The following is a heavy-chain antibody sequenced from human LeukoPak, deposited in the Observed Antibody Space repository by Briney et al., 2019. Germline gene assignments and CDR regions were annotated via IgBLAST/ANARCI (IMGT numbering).Heavy chain of an antibody. Sequence: GGSLRLSCAASGFTFSSYVMHWVRQAPGKGLEWVAVISYDGSNKYYADSVKGRFTISRDNSKNTLYLQMNSLRAEDTAVYYCARAAADVFATPPLYYYYYYMDVWGKGTTVIISS. CDR3: ARAAADVFATPPLYYYYYYMDV. CDR1: GFTFSSYV. D-gene: IGHD2-2*01. V-gene: IGHV3-30*04. J-gene: IGHJ6*03. CDR2: ISYDGSNK.